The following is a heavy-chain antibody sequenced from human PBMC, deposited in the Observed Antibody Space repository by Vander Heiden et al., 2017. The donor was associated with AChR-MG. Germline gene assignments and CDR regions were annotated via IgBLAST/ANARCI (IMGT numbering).Heavy chain of an antibody. CDR1: GFTFSGDS. CDR3: ARSGGMTTVTTVFDY. J-gene: IGHJ4*02. V-gene: IGHV3-21*01. Sequence: EVQLVESGGGLVKPGGSLRLSCAAPGFTFSGDSMNWVRQAPGKGLEWVSSISSSSSYIYYADSVKGRFTISRDNAKNSLYLQMNSLRAEDTAVYYCARSGGMTTVTTVFDYWGQGTLVTVSS. D-gene: IGHD4-17*01. CDR2: ISSSSSYI.